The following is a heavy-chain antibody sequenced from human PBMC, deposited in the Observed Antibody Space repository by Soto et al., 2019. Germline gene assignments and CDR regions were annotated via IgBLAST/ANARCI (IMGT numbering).Heavy chain of an antibody. CDR1: GGTFSSYT. CDR3: ARGYYYGSGSYVNWFDP. Sequence: SVKVSCKASGGTFSSYTISWVRQAPGQGLEWMGRIIPILGIANYAQRFQGRVTITADKSTSTAYMELSSLRSEDTAVYYCARGYYYGSGSYVNWFDPWGQGTLVTVSS. D-gene: IGHD3-10*01. CDR2: IIPILGIA. V-gene: IGHV1-69*02. J-gene: IGHJ5*02.